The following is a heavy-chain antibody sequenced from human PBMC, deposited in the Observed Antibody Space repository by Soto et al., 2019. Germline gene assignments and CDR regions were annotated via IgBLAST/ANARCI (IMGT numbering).Heavy chain of an antibody. Sequence: SETLSLTCAVSGGSISSGGYSWSWIRQPPGKGLEWIGYIYHSGSTYYNPSLKSRVTISVDRSKNQFSLKLSSVTAADTAVYYCARGGKSLYRVSAFDIWGQGTMVTVSS. V-gene: IGHV4-30-2*01. D-gene: IGHD3-10*01. CDR1: GGSISSGGYS. J-gene: IGHJ3*02. CDR2: IYHSGST. CDR3: ARGGKSLYRVSAFDI.